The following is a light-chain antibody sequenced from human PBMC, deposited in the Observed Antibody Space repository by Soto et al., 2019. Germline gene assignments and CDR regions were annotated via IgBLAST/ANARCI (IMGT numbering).Light chain of an antibody. CDR2: KDS. Sequence: ELTQPPSVSVSPGQTARITCSGDALPKQYAYWYQQKPGQAPVLVIYKDSERPSGIPERFSGSSSGTTATLTISGVQAEDEADYYCQSADSSGTYVFGTGTKVTVL. CDR3: QSADSSGTYV. CDR1: ALPKQY. J-gene: IGLJ1*01. V-gene: IGLV3-25*02.